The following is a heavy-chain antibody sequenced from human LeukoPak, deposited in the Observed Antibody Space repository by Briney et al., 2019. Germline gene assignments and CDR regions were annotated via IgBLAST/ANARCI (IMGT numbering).Heavy chain of an antibody. J-gene: IGHJ4*02. CDR1: GFTFSSYG. Sequence: GGSLRLSCAASGFTFSSYGMHWVRQAPGKGLEWVAVIWYDGSNKYYADSVKGRFTISRDNSKNTLYLQMNSLRAEDTAVYYCARDRGKWLRNVFDYWGQGTLVTVSS. CDR3: ARDRGKWLRNVFDY. V-gene: IGHV3-33*01. D-gene: IGHD5-12*01. CDR2: IWYDGSNK.